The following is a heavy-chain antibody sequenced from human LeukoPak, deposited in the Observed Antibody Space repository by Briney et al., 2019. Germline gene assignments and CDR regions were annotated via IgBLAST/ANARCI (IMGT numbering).Heavy chain of an antibody. CDR2: ISSSGSTM. D-gene: IGHD3-22*01. J-gene: IGHJ4*02. CDR3: ARGGSYYYDSSGYYPLDY. CDR1: GFTFSSYE. V-gene: IGHV3-48*03. Sequence: GGSLRLSCAASGFTFSSYEMNWVRQAPGKGLEWVSYISSSGSTMYYADSVKGRFTISRDNAKNSLYLQMNSLRAEDTAVYYCARGGSYYYDSSGYYPLDYWGQGTLVTVSS.